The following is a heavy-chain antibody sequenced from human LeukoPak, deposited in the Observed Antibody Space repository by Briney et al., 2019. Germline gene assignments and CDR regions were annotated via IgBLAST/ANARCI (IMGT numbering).Heavy chain of an antibody. CDR1: GYTFTSYD. D-gene: IGHD4-17*01. V-gene: IGHV1-8*03. CDR3: ARGGLSDYGDYEFDY. J-gene: IGHJ4*02. Sequence: ASVKVSCKASGYTFTSYDINWVRQATGQGLEWMGWMNPNSGNTGYAQKFQGRVTITRNTSVSTAYMELSSLRSEDTAVYYCARGGLSDYGDYEFDYWGQGTLVTVSS. CDR2: MNPNSGNT.